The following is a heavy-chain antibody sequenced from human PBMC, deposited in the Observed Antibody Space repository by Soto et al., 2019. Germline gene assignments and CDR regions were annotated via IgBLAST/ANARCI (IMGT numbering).Heavy chain of an antibody. D-gene: IGHD4-4*01. V-gene: IGHV4-34*01. CDR1: GGSFSGYY. J-gene: IGHJ4*02. CDR3: ARDPSSNYNFDY. Sequence: SATLSLTCAVYGGSFSGYYWSWIRQPPGKGLEWIGEINHSGSTNYNPSLKSRVTISVDTSKNQFSLKLSSVTAADTAVYYCARDPSSNYNFDYWGQGTLVTVSS. CDR2: INHSGST.